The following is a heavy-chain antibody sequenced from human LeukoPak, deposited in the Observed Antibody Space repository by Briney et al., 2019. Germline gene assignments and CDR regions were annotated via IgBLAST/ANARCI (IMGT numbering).Heavy chain of an antibody. CDR1: GFTFSSYA. V-gene: IGHV3-33*06. D-gene: IGHD6-6*01. Sequence: GGSLRLSCAASGFTFSSYAMGWVRQAPGKGLEWVAVIWYDGSNKYYADSVKGRFTISRDNSKNTLYLQMNSLRAEDTAVYYCAKDSERYSSSSLDYWGQGTLVTVSS. J-gene: IGHJ4*02. CDR2: IWYDGSNK. CDR3: AKDSERYSSSSLDY.